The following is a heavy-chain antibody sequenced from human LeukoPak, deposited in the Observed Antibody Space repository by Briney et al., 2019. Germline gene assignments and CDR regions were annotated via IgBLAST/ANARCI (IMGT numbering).Heavy chain of an antibody. D-gene: IGHD2-2*02. J-gene: IGHJ4*02. V-gene: IGHV1-2*02. CDR3: AINTGYCSSTSCYNPGNFDS. Sequence: GASVTVSCTASGYTFTGYYMHWVRQAPGQGLEWMGWINPNSGGTNYAQKFQGRVTMTRDTSISTAYMELSRLRSDDTAVYYCAINTGYCSSTSCYNPGNFDSWGQGTLVTVSS. CDR1: GYTFTGYY. CDR2: INPNSGGT.